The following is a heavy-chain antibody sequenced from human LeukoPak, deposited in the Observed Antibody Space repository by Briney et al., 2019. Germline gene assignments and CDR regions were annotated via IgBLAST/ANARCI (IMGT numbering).Heavy chain of an antibody. CDR2: IIPIFGTA. CDR3: ARSGDGYNFVNRHYYFDY. J-gene: IGHJ4*02. D-gene: IGHD5-24*01. Sequence: SVKVSCKASGYTFTSYAMNWVRQAPGQGLEWMGGIIPIFGTANYAQKFQGRVTITADESTSTAYMELSSLRSEDTAVYYCARSGDGYNFVNRHYYFDYWGQGTLVTVSS. V-gene: IGHV1-69*13. CDR1: GYTFTSYA.